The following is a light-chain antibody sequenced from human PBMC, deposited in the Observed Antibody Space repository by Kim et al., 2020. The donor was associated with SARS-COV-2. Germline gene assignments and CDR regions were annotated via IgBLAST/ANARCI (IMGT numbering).Light chain of an antibody. V-gene: IGLV2-8*01. CDR2: ELN. J-gene: IGLJ2*01. CDR1: SSDVGGYNY. Sequence: QSALTQPPSASGSPGQSVTISCTGTSSDVGGYNYVSWYQQHPGNAPKLMIYELNKRPSGVPDRFSGSRSGNTASLTVSGLQAEDEADYYCSSYAGTNNLLFGGGTQLTVL. CDR3: SSYAGTNNLL.